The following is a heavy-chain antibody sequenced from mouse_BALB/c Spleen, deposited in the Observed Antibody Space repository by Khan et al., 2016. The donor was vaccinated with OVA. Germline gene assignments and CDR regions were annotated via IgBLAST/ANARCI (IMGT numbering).Heavy chain of an antibody. V-gene: IGHV1-20*02. D-gene: IGHD1-1*01. CDR1: GYSFTGYF. J-gene: IGHJ2*01. CDR2: INPHIGET. Sequence: VQLKESGPELVKPGASVKISCKASGYSFTGYFMNWVMQSYGKSLEWIGRINPHIGETFYNQKFKGKATLTVDASSSTVHMELRCLASEDSAVDNGARIYRSDFDYWGQGTTVTVSS. CDR3: ARIYRSDFDY.